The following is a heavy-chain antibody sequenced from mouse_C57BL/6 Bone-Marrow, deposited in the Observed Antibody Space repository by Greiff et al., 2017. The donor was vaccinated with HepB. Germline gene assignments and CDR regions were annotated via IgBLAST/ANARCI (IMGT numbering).Heavy chain of an antibody. Sequence: QVQLQQPGTELVKPGASVKLSCKASGYTFTSYWMHWVKQRPGQGLEWIGNINPSNGGTNYNEKFKSKATLTVDKSSSTAYMQLSSLTSEDSAVYYCARGIYYGYDAYAMDYWGQGTSVTVSS. D-gene: IGHD2-2*01. CDR3: ARGIYYGYDAYAMDY. CDR1: GYTFTSYW. J-gene: IGHJ4*01. CDR2: INPSNGGT. V-gene: IGHV1-53*01.